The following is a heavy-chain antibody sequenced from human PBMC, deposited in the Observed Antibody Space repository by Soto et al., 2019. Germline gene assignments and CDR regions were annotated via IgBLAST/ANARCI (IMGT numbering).Heavy chain of an antibody. J-gene: IGHJ4*02. CDR2: INHSGST. CDR1: GGSFSGYY. Sequence: QVQLQQWGAGLLKPSETLSLTCAVYGGSFSGYYWIWIRQPPGKGLEWIGEINHSGSTNYNPSLKSRVTISVDTSKNQFSLKLSSVTAADTAVYYCARGISSSWRPFDYWGQGTLVTVSS. V-gene: IGHV4-34*01. D-gene: IGHD6-13*01. CDR3: ARGISSSWRPFDY.